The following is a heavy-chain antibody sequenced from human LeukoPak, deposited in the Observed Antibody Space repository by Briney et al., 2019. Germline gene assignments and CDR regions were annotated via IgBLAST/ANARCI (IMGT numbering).Heavy chain of an antibody. V-gene: IGHV4-34*01. CDR3: ESHVEMATINVGYFDY. CDR2: INHSGST. J-gene: IGHJ4*02. CDR1: GGSFSGYY. Sequence: SETLSLTCAVYGGSFSGYYWSWIRQPPGKGLEWIGEINHSGSTNYNPSLKSRVTISVDTSKNQFSLKLSSVTAADTAVYYCESHVEMATINVGYFDYWGQGTLVTVSS. D-gene: IGHD5-24*01.